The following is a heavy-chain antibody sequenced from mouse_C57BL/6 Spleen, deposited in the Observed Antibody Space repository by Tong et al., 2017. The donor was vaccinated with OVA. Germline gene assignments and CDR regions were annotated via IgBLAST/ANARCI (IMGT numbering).Heavy chain of an antibody. CDR2: ISDGGSYT. CDR3: ARDPFTTVVADYAMDY. J-gene: IGHJ4*01. CDR1: GFTFSSYA. Sequence: EVQLQESGGGLVKPGGSLKLSCAASGFTFSSYAMSWVRQTPEKRLEWVATISDGGSYTYYPDNVKGRFTISRDNAKNNLYLQMSHLKSEDTAMYYCARDPFTTVVADYAMDYWGQGTSVTVSS. D-gene: IGHD1-1*01. V-gene: IGHV5-4*01.